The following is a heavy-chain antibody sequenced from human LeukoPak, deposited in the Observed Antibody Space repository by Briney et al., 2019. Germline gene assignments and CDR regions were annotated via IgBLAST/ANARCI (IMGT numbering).Heavy chain of an antibody. CDR1: GGSISSGDYY. Sequence: SETLSLTCTVSGGSISSGDYYWSWIRQPPGKGLESIGYIYYSGSTYYNPSLKSRVTISVDTSKNQFSLKLSSVTAADTAVYYCARGSYDILTGYPYWGQGTLVTVSS. CDR2: IYYSGST. CDR3: ARGSYDILTGYPY. D-gene: IGHD3-9*01. J-gene: IGHJ4*02. V-gene: IGHV4-30-4*01.